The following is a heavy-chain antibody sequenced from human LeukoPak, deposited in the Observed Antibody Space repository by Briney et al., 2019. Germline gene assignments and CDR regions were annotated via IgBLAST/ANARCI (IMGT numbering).Heavy chain of an antibody. CDR3: ARAAYSSSYAAGY. Sequence: ASVKVSCKASGGTFSTYAISWVRQAPGQGLEWMGGIIPIFGTANYAQKLQGRVTITADESTSTAYMELSSLRSEDTAVYYCARAAYSSSYAAGYWGQGTLVTVSS. D-gene: IGHD6-6*01. CDR2: IIPIFGTA. CDR1: GGTFSTYA. J-gene: IGHJ4*02. V-gene: IGHV1-69*13.